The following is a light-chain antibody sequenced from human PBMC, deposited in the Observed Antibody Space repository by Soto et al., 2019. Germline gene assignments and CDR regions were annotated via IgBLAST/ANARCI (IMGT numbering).Light chain of an antibody. J-gene: IGKJ4*02. Sequence: DIQMTQSPSSLSASVGDRVTITCRASQGISNYLAWYQQIPGKVPKLLISAASTLQSGVPSRLSGSGSGTDFTLTISSLQPEDVATYYCQQRGNWPPVLTFGGGTKVEIK. V-gene: IGKV1-27*01. CDR1: QGISNY. CDR2: AAS. CDR3: QQRGNWPPVLT.